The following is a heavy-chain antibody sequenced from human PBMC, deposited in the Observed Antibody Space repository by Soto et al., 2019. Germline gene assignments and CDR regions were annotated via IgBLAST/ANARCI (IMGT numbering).Heavy chain of an antibody. Sequence: QVQLVESGGGVVQPGRSLRLSCAASGFTFSSYGMHWVRQAPGKGLEWVAVIWYDGSNKYYADSVKGRFTIPRDNSKNTLYLQMNSLRAEDTAVYYCARDRRVYCSSTSCYSPGMDVWGQGTTVTVSS. D-gene: IGHD2-2*01. CDR1: GFTFSSYG. CDR2: IWYDGSNK. J-gene: IGHJ6*02. V-gene: IGHV3-33*01. CDR3: ARDRRVYCSSTSCYSPGMDV.